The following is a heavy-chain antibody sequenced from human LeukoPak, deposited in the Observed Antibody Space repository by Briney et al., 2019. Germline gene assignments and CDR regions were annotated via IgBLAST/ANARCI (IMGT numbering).Heavy chain of an antibody. CDR3: ARADFSDYYDSSGYQYYFDY. V-gene: IGHV4-59*01. J-gene: IGHJ4*02. CDR1: GGSIYSYY. Sequence: SETLSLTCTVSGGSIYSYYWSWIRQPPGKGLEGIGYIYNSGSTNYNPSLKSRVTISVDTSKNQVSLKLSSVTAADTAVYYCARADFSDYYDSSGYQYYFDYWGQGTLVTVSS. CDR2: IYNSGST. D-gene: IGHD3-22*01.